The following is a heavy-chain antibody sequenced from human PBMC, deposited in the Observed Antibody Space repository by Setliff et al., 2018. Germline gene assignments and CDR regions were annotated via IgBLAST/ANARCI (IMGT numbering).Heavy chain of an antibody. V-gene: IGHV4-34*01. Sequence: SETLSLTCAVYGESFSGHYWSWIRQPPGKGLEWIGEINHSGSTNYNPSLKSRVTISVDTSNNQLSLKLTSVTAADTAMYYCARSLGSGSYYNSRPFYSDYWGQGTLVTVSS. CDR1: GESFSGHY. CDR2: INHSGST. CDR3: ARSLGSGSYYNSRPFYSDY. J-gene: IGHJ4*02. D-gene: IGHD3-10*01.